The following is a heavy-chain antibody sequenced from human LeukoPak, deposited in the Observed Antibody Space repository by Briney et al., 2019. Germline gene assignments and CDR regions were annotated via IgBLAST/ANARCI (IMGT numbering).Heavy chain of an antibody. J-gene: IGHJ4*02. CDR3: ARVPTVGSGGYQFDY. Sequence: PGGSLRLSCAASGFTFSSYEMNWVRQAPGKGLEWVSYTSSSGSTIYYADSVKGRFTIPRDNAKKSLYLQMNSLRAEDTAVYYCARVPTVGSGGYQFDYWGQGTLVTVSS. V-gene: IGHV3-48*03. D-gene: IGHD2-15*01. CDR2: TSSSGSTI. CDR1: GFTFSSYE.